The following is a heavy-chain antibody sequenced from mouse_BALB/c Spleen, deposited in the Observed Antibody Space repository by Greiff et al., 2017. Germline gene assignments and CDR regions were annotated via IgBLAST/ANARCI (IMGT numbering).Heavy chain of an antibody. CDR1: GYSITSDYA. D-gene: IGHD1-1*01. Sequence: EVKLEESGPGLVKPSQSLSLTCTVTGYSITSDYAWNWIRQFPGNKLEWMGYISYSGSTSYNPSLKSRISITRDTSKNQFFLQLNSVTTEDTATYYCARYGNYYGSSYYFDYWGQGTTLTVSS. J-gene: IGHJ2*01. CDR3: ARYGNYYGSSYYFDY. CDR2: ISYSGST. V-gene: IGHV3-2*02.